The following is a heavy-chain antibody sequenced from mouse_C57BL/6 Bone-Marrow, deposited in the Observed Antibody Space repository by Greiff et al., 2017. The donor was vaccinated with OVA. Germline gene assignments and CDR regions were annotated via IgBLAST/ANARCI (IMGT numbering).Heavy chain of an antibody. CDR3: ARARVAY. V-gene: IGHV5-4*03. CDR1: GFTFSSYA. CDR2: ISDGGSYT. Sequence: EVMLVESGGGLVKPGGSLKLSCAASGFTFSSYAMSWVRQTPEKRLEWVATISDGGSYTYYPDNVKGRFTISRDNAKNNLYLQMSHLKSEDTAMYYCARARVAYWGQGTLVTVSA. J-gene: IGHJ3*01.